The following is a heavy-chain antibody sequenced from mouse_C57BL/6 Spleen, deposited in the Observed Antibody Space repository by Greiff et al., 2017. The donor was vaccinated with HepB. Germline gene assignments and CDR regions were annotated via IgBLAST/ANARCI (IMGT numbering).Heavy chain of an antibody. CDR2: ISYDGSN. CDR3: ARGIGLLTTVTYYFDY. V-gene: IGHV3-6*01. D-gene: IGHD1-1*01. Sequence: EVKLEESGPGLVKPSQSLSLTCSVTGYSITSGYYWNWIRQFPGNKLEWMGYISYDGSNNYNPSLKNRISITRDTSKNQFFLKLNSVTTEDTATYYCARGIGLLTTVTYYFDYWGQGTTLTVSS. CDR1: GYSITSGYY. J-gene: IGHJ2*01.